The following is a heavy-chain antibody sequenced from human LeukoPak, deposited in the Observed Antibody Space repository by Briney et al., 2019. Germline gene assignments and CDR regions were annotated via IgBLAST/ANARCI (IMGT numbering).Heavy chain of an antibody. D-gene: IGHD1-26*01. J-gene: IGHJ4*02. CDR3: AKSGSYSLSYFDY. CDR2: ISGSGGRT. V-gene: IGHV3-23*01. Sequence: GGSLRLSCAASGFTFSSYAMRWVRQAPGKGLEWVSFISGSGGRTYYADSVKGRFTISRDNSKNTLYLQMNSLTAEDTAVYYCAKSGSYSLSYFDYWGQGTLVTVSS. CDR1: GFTFSSYA.